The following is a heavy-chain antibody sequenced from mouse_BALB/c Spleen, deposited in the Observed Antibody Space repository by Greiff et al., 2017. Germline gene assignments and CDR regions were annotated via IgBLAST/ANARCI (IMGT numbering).Heavy chain of an antibody. Sequence: EVQLQQSGAELVKPGASVKLSCTASGFNTKDTYMHWVKQRPEQGLEWIGRIDPANGNTKYDPKFQGKATITADTSSNTAYLQLSSLTSEDTAVYYCARMGVRRDFDYWGQGTTLTVSS. J-gene: IGHJ2*01. V-gene: IGHV14-3*02. CDR2: IDPANGNT. CDR1: GFNTKDTY. CDR3: ARMGVRRDFDY. D-gene: IGHD2-14*01.